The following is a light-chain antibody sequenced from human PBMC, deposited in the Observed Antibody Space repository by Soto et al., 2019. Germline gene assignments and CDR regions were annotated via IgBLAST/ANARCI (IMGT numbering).Light chain of an antibody. J-gene: IGKJ2*01. Sequence: EIVMTQSPATLSVSPGERATLSCRASQSVSSNLAWYQQKPGQAPRLLIYGASTRATGIPARFSGSGSGTEFTLTISSLQSEDFAVYYCQHHGDSVYTFGQGTKLEIK. CDR1: QSVSSN. CDR2: GAS. CDR3: QHHGDSVYT. V-gene: IGKV3-15*01.